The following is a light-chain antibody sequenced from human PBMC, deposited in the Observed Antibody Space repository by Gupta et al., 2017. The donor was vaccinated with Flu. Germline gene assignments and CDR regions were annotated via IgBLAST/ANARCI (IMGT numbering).Light chain of an antibody. Sequence: ESVLTQSPATLSLSPGERATLSCRASQSVGSDLAWYQQKPGQAPRLLIYDASNRATGIPARFSGSGFGTGFTLIISSLEPEDSAVYYCQQRRNWPLTFGRGTKVEIK. V-gene: IGKV3-11*01. CDR1: QSVGSD. CDR2: DAS. CDR3: QQRRNWPLT. J-gene: IGKJ4*01.